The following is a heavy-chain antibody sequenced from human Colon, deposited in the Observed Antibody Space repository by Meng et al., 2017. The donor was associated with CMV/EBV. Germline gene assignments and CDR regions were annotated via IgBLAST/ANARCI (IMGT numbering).Heavy chain of an antibody. Sequence: GSLRLSCAASGFTFSDFFMTWFRQTPEKGLEWISYISGNVKTFYYAESVKGRFTISRDNAKNSLFLQMNSLRDEDTAVYYCARGYYGGNPTGFPVVDNWGQGTLVTVSS. D-gene: IGHD4-23*01. CDR2: ISGNVKTF. CDR1: GFTFSDFF. V-gene: IGHV3-11*01. J-gene: IGHJ4*02. CDR3: ARGYYGGNPTGFPVVDN.